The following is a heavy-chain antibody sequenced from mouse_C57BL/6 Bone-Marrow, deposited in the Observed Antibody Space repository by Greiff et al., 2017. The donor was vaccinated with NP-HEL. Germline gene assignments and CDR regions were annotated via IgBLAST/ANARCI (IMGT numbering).Heavy chain of an antibody. V-gene: IGHV1-39*01. CDR1: GYSFTDYN. Sequence: VQLKQSGPELVKPGASVKISCKASGYSFTDYNMNWVKQSNGKSLEWIGVINPNYGTTSYNQQFKGKATLTVDQSSSTTYMQLNSLTSEDSAVYYCARTPFYGSSYLFDDWGKGTTLTVSS. CDR3: ARTPFYGSSYLFDD. J-gene: IGHJ2*01. CDR2: INPNYGTT. D-gene: IGHD1-1*01.